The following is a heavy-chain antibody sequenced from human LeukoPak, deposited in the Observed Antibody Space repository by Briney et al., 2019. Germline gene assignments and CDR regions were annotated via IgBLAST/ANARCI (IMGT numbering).Heavy chain of an antibody. CDR1: GGSITTSSYY. Sequence: PSETLSLTCTVSGGSITTSSYYWGWIRQPPGKGLEWIGIIYYSGSTYYNPSLKGRVTISVDTSKNQFSLGLSSVTAADTAVYYCARLDSGDYFFDYWGQGTLVTVSS. V-gene: IGHV4-39*01. CDR3: ARLDSGDYFFDY. D-gene: IGHD4-17*01. CDR2: IYYSGST. J-gene: IGHJ4*02.